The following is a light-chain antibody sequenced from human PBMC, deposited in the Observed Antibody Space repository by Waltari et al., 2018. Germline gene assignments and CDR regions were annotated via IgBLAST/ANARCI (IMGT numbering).Light chain of an antibody. Sequence: EIVLTQSPATLSLSPGERATLSCRASHSISSSFLAWYQQKPVQAPRLLIYDTFSRALGILDRFSCSGFGTDVTLTISRLEPEDFAVYYCHQYGISPPFTFGPGTRV. CDR1: HSISSSF. V-gene: IGKV3-20*01. CDR3: HQYGISPPFT. CDR2: DTF. J-gene: IGKJ3*01.